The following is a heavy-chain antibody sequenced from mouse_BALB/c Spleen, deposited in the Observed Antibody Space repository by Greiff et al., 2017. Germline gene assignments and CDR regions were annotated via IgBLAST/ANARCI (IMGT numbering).Heavy chain of an antibody. CDR1: GYAFSSYW. Sequence: QVQLQQSGAELVRPGSSVKISCKASGYAFSSYWMNWVKQRPGQGLEWIGQIYPGDGDTNYNGKFKGKATLTADKSSSTAYMQLSSLTSEDSAVYFCARSSSYVWFAYWGQGTLVTVSA. J-gene: IGHJ3*01. CDR3: ARSSSYVWFAY. V-gene: IGHV1-80*01. D-gene: IGHD1-1*01. CDR2: IYPGDGDT.